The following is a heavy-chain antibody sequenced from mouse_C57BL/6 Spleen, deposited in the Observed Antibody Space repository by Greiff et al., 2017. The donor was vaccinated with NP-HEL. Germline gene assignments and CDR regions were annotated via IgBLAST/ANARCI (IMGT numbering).Heavy chain of an antibody. CDR1: GFNIKDYY. CDR3: TTPSTMVRGCAY. CDR2: IDPEDGDT. V-gene: IGHV14-1*01. J-gene: IGHJ3*01. Sequence: EVQLQQSGAELVRPGASVKLSCTASGFNIKDYYMHWVKQRPEQGLEWIGRIDPEDGDTESAPKFQGKATMTADPSSKPAYLQLSSLTSEDTAVYYCTTPSTMVRGCAYWGQGTLVTVSA. D-gene: IGHD2-2*01.